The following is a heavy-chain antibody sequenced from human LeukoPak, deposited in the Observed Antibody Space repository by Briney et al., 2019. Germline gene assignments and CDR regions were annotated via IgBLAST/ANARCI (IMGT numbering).Heavy chain of an antibody. CDR2: IIPIFAAT. D-gene: IGHD1-26*01. CDR3: ARSKWEPLYYFDY. J-gene: IGHJ4*02. CDR1: GDTFSSYA. Sequence: SVKVSCTASGDTFSSYAINWVRQAPGQGPEWMGRIIPIFAATSYAQKFQGRVTITADKSTSTAYMELRRLRSEDTAVYYCARSKWEPLYYFDYWGQGTLVTVSS. V-gene: IGHV1-69*06.